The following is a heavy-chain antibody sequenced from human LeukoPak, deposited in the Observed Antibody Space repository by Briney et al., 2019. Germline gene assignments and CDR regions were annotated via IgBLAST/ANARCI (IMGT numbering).Heavy chain of an antibody. D-gene: IGHD6-13*01. CDR1: GGSFSGYY. CDR2: INHSGST. V-gene: IGHV4-34*01. J-gene: IGHJ2*01. Sequence: SETLSLTCAVYGGSFSGYYWSWIRQPSGKGLEWIGEINHSGSTNYNPSLKSRVTISVDTSKNQFSLKLSSVTAADTAVYYCARLPGIAAAGTRGLGWYFDLWGRGTLVTVSS. CDR3: ARLPGIAAAGTRGLGWYFDL.